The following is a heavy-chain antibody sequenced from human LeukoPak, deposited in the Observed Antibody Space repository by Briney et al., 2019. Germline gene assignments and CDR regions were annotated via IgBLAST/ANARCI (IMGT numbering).Heavy chain of an antibody. CDR1: SGSISSSRYY. J-gene: IGHJ5*02. Sequence: PSETLSLTCTVSSGSISSSRYYWGWIRQPPGKGLEWIGSMYYGGRTYYNPSLKSRVTISVDTSKNQFSLKLTSVTAADTAVYYCARGTYYYYDSSGYLFWFDPWGQGTLVTVSS. CDR2: MYYGGRT. CDR3: ARGTYYYYDSSGYLFWFDP. D-gene: IGHD3-22*01. V-gene: IGHV4-39*07.